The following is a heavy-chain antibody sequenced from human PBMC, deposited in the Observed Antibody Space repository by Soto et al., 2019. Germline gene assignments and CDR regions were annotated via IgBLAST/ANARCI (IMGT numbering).Heavy chain of an antibody. V-gene: IGHV1-69*06. D-gene: IGHD2-8*01. CDR2: IIPVVGTT. CDR3: ARGLLYATTYFDY. J-gene: IGHJ4*02. CDR1: GDTFTTNS. Sequence: QVQLVQSGAEVKKPGSSVKVSCKASGDTFTTNSLNWVRQAPGQGLEWMGGIIPVVGTTKYAQKYQDRVTITGDKSTNTAYMELSSLRSDDTAVYYCARGLLYATTYFDYWGQETPVTVSS.